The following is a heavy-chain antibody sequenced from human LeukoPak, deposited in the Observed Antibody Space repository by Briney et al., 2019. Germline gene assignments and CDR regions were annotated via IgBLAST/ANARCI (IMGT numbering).Heavy chain of an antibody. J-gene: IGHJ4*02. V-gene: IGHV1-69*04. CDR2: IIPILGIA. Sequence: SVKVSFKASGGTFSSYTISWVRQAPGQGLEWMGRIIPILGIANYAQMFQGRVTITADKSTSTAYMELSSLRSEDTAVYYCARDSLGYCSSTSCRPSYYWGQGTLVTVSS. D-gene: IGHD2-2*01. CDR1: GGTFSSYT. CDR3: ARDSLGYCSSTSCRPSYY.